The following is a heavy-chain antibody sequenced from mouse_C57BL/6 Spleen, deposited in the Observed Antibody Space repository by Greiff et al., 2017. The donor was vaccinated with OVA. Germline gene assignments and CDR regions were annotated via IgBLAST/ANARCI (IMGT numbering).Heavy chain of an antibody. CDR2: IDPSDSET. V-gene: IGHV1-52*01. J-gene: IGHJ4*01. CDR1: GYTFTSYW. CDR3: ARDFPYAMDY. Sequence: VQLQQPGAELVRPGSSVKLSCKASGYTFTSYWMHWVKQRPIQGLEWIGNIDPSDSETHYNQKFKDKATLTVDKSSSTAYMQLSSRTSEDAAVYYCARDFPYAMDYWGQGTSVTVSS.